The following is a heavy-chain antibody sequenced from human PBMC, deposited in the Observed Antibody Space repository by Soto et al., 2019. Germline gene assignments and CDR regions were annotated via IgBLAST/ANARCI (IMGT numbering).Heavy chain of an antibody. V-gene: IGHV3-33*01. Sequence: PGGSLRLSCAASGFTFSSYGMHWVRQAPGKGLEWVAVIWYDGSNKYYADSVKGRFTISRDNSKNTLYLQMNSLRAEDTAVYYCAREGDGYIIFDYWGQGTLVTVSS. J-gene: IGHJ4*02. CDR2: IWYDGSNK. D-gene: IGHD5-12*01. CDR3: AREGDGYIIFDY. CDR1: GFTFSSYG.